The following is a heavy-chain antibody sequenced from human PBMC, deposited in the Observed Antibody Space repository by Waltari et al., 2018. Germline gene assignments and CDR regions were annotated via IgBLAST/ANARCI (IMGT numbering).Heavy chain of an antibody. J-gene: IGHJ5*02. D-gene: IGHD2-15*01. Sequence: QLQLQESGPGLVKPPETLSLTCPVSGGSITTIAYYWAWIRPPPGKGLEWIGAIYYIGFTYYNPSLESRDTMSVDTAHNRFSLKLSAVTAADTAVYYCTKRPYSTGRVWCDPGGQGTLVTGSS. CDR2: IYYIGFT. CDR1: GGSITTIAYY. V-gene: IGHV4-39*01. CDR3: TKRPYSTGRVWCDP.